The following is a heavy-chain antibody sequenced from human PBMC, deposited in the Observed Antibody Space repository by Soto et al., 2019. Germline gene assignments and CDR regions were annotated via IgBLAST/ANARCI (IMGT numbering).Heavy chain of an antibody. V-gene: IGHV4-59*01. CDR1: GGSISSYY. J-gene: IGHJ3*02. CDR3: AHIIVVVPAAQNAFDI. CDR2: IYYSGST. D-gene: IGHD2-2*01. Sequence: SETLSLTCTVSGGSISSYYWSWIRQPPGKGLEWIGYIYYSGSTNYNPSLKSRVTISVDTSKNQFSLKLSSVTAADTAVYYCAHIIVVVPAAQNAFDIWGQGTMVTVSS.